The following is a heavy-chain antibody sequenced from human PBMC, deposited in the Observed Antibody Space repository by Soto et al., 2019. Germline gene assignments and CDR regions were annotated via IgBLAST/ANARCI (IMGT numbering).Heavy chain of an antibody. CDR3: ASSGSYYPLPFDY. CDR2: IYYSGST. V-gene: IGHV4-59*01. CDR1: GGSISSYY. D-gene: IGHD3-10*01. Sequence: ASETLSLTCTVSGGSISSYYWSWIRQPPGKGLEWIGYIYYSGSTNYNPSIKSRVTISVDTSKNQFSLKLSSVTAADTAVYYCASSGSYYPLPFDYWGQGTLVTVSS. J-gene: IGHJ4*02.